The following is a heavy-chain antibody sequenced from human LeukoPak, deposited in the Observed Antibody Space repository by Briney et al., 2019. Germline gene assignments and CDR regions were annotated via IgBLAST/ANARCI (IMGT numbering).Heavy chain of an antibody. D-gene: IGHD2-15*01. Sequence: GGSLRLSCAASGFTFSSYGIHWVCQAPGKGLEWVSVIWYDGSNKYYADSVKGRFTISRDNSKNTLYLQMNRLRAEDTAVYYFARDYGYCSGGSRSHWFDPWGKGTLVTVSS. CDR3: ARDYGYCSGGSRSHWFDP. J-gene: IGHJ5*02. CDR1: GFTFSSYG. CDR2: IWYDGSNK. V-gene: IGHV3-33*01.